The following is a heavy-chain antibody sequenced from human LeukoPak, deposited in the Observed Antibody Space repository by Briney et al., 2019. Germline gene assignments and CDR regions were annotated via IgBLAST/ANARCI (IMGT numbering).Heavy chain of an antibody. Sequence: SETLSFTCTVSGGSISSSSYYWGWIRQPPGKGLEWIGSIYYSGSTYYNPSLKSRVTISVDTSKNQFSLKLSSVTAADTAVYYCARLARITIFGVVISDYWGQETLVTVSS. CDR2: IYYSGST. CDR1: GGSISSSSYY. V-gene: IGHV4-39*01. D-gene: IGHD3-3*01. CDR3: ARLARITIFGVVISDY. J-gene: IGHJ4*02.